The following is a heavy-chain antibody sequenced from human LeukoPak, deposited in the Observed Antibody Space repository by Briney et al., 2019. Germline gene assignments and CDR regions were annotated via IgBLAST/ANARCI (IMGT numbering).Heavy chain of an antibody. D-gene: IGHD3-10*01. J-gene: IGHJ4*02. Sequence: GASVKVSCKASGYTFTGYYMHWVRQAPGQGLEWMGWINPNSGGTNYAQKFQGRVTMTRDTSISTAYMELSRLRSDDTAVYYCARVGVSTWYEIDYWGQGTLVTVSS. V-gene: IGHV1-2*02. CDR3: ARVGVSTWYEIDY. CDR2: INPNSGGT. CDR1: GYTFTGYY.